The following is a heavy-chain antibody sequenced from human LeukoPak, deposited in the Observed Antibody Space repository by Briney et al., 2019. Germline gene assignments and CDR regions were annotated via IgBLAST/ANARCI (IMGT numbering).Heavy chain of an antibody. J-gene: IGHJ4*02. D-gene: IGHD5-18*01. CDR1: GFTVSTTC. CDR2: IYSGGTT. V-gene: IGHV3-53*04. CDR3: ARVDTVMAYYFDL. Sequence: GGSLRLACEASGFTVSTTCMTWVRQAPVKGLEWVSTIYSGGTTYYADSVMGRFTISRHNSRNTLYLQMNSLRAEDTAVYYCARVDTVMAYYFDLWGQGTLVTVSS.